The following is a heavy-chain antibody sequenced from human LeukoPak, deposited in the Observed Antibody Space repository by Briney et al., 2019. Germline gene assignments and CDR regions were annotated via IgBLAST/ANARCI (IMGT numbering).Heavy chain of an antibody. V-gene: IGHV3-74*01. J-gene: IGHJ4*02. D-gene: IGHD3-3*01. CDR2: IDRDGFPT. Sequence: GGSLRLSCAASGFIFRDYWMLWVRHGPGKGLIWVSRIDRDGFPTIYADSVKGRFTVSRNNARNTLYLQMNNLRDEDSAVYYCAASRWSGALDFWGKGALVTVSS. CDR1: GFIFRDYW. CDR3: AASRWSGALDF.